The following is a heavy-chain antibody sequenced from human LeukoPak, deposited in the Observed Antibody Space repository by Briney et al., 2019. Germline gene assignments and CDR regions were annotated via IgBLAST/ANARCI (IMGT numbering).Heavy chain of an antibody. CDR2: IKQDGSEK. V-gene: IGHV3-7*01. Sequence: GGSLRLSCAASGFTFSSYWMSWVRQAPGKGLEWVANIKQDGSEKYYVDSVKGRFTISRDNAKNSLYLQMNSLRAEDTAVYYCARGGGYDPSYFGYWGQGTLVTVSS. D-gene: IGHD5-12*01. J-gene: IGHJ4*02. CDR1: GFTFSSYW. CDR3: ARGGGYDPSYFGY.